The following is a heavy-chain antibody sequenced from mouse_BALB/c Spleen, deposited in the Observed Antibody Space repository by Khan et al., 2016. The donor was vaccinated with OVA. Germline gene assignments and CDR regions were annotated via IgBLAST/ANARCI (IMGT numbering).Heavy chain of an antibody. CDR3: ARTARIKY. CDR1: GYSITSGYG. CDR2: ISYSGST. V-gene: IGHV3-2*02. J-gene: IGHJ2*01. Sequence: EVQLQESGPGLVKPSQSLSLTCTVTGYSITSGYGWNWLRQFPGNKLEWMGYISYSGSTNYNPSLKSRISITRDTTKNHVFLQLNSVTTEDTATYYCARTARIKYWGQGTTLTVSS. D-gene: IGHD1-2*01.